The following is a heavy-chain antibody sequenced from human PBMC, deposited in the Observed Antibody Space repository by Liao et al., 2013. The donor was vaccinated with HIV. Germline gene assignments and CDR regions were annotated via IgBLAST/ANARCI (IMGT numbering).Heavy chain of an antibody. CDR2: VYYGGTT. CDR3: ARVSGFTFGNNYYSYMDV. V-gene: IGHV4-59*11. D-gene: IGHD1/OR15-1a*01. Sequence: QVQLQESGPGLVKPSETLSLTCTVSGGSFTTHYWTWIRQPPGRGLEWIGNVYYGGTTSYNASLRSRVTISMDTSKTQFSLTLISVTGADTAVYYCARVSGFTFGNNYYSYMDVWGKGTTVTVSS. J-gene: IGHJ6*03. CDR1: GGSFTTHY.